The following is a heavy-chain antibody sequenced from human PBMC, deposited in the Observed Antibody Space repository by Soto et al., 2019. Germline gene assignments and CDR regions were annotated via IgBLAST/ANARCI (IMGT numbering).Heavy chain of an antibody. CDR3: ARGECVGGTCYSLAGSFYYYMDV. CDR2: INSDGSVS. V-gene: IGHV3-74*01. J-gene: IGHJ6*03. CDR1: GFTFSNYW. Sequence: EVQLVESGGGLVQPGGSLRLSCAASGFTFSNYWMYWVRQAPGKGLGWVSRINSDGSVSSYADSVKGRLTISRDNVKNTLYLQMERLRAEDTAVYYCARGECVGGTCYSLAGSFYYYMDVWGKWTTVTVFS. D-gene: IGHD2-15*01.